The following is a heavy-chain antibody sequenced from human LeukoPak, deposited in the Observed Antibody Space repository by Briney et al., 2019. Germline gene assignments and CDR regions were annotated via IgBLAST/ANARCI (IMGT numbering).Heavy chain of an antibody. D-gene: IGHD3-22*01. V-gene: IGHV1-2*02. J-gene: IGHJ4*02. Sequence: ASVKVSCKASGYTFTGYYMHWVRQAPGQGLEWMGWINPNSGGTNYAQKFQGRVTMTRDTSISTAYMELSRLRSDDTAVYYCARVNYYDSSGYHQYFDYWGQGTLVTVSS. CDR2: INPNSGGT. CDR3: ARVNYYDSSGYHQYFDY. CDR1: GYTFTGYY.